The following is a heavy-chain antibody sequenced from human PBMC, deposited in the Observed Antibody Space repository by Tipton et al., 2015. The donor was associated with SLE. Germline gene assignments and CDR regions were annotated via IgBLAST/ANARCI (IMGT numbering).Heavy chain of an antibody. CDR3: ARGSPAAALVRGDY. J-gene: IGHJ4*02. V-gene: IGHV1-18*01. CDR1: GYTFTSYG. D-gene: IGHD6-13*01. Sequence: QLVQSGAELKKPGASVKVSCKASGYTFTSYGISWVRQAPGQGLEWMGWVTTYNGNTNYAQKFQGRVTMTTETTTSTAYMELRSLTSDDTAVFYCARGSPAAALVRGDYWGQGTPVTVSS. CDR2: VTTYNGNT.